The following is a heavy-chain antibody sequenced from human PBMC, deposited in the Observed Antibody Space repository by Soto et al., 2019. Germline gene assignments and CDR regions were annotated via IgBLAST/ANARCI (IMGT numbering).Heavy chain of an antibody. D-gene: IGHD6-19*01. V-gene: IGHV3-23*01. Sequence: VGSLRLSCAASGFTFSSYAMSWVRQAPGKGLEWVSAISGSGGSTYYADSVKGRFTISRDNSKNTLYLQMNSLRAEDTAVYYCAKEGYSSGWYPIYYYYGMDVWGQGTTVTVPS. CDR2: ISGSGGST. CDR1: GFTFSSYA. J-gene: IGHJ6*02. CDR3: AKEGYSSGWYPIYYYYGMDV.